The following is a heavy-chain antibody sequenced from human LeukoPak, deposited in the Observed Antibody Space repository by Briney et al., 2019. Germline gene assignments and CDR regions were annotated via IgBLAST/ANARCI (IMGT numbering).Heavy chain of an antibody. CDR1: GRTRVYYA. J-gene: IGHJ5*02. CDR3: ARESIAAFVRWFDP. D-gene: IGHD6-6*01. CDR2: ISYDGSNK. V-gene: IGHV3-30*01. Sequence: RLSGRASGRTRVYYAVDAVPQDQGKGLKWVAVISYDGSNKYYADSVKGRFTISRDNSKNTLYLQMNSLRAEDTAVYYCARESIAAFVRWFDPWGQGTLVTVSS.